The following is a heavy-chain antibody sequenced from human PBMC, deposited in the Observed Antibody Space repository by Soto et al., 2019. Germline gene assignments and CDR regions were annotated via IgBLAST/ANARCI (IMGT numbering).Heavy chain of an antibody. Sequence: SETLSLTCTVSGGSISSDGSSWSWIRQHPGKDLEWIAYIYYTGGTYTNPSLTSRVTISADTSKNQFSLKLKSVTAADTAVYFCARALVGSTVEGFEIWGQGTLVTVS. J-gene: IGHJ3*02. CDR2: IYYTGGT. V-gene: IGHV4-31*03. D-gene: IGHD1-26*01. CDR3: ARALVGSTVEGFEI. CDR1: GGSISSDGSS.